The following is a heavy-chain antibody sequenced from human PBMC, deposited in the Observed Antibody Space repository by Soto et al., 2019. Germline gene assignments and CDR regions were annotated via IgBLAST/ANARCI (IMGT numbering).Heavy chain of an antibody. CDR1: GYTFTSYG. Sequence: ASVKVSCKASGYTFTSYGISWVRQAPGQGLEWMGWISAYNGNTNYAQKLQGRVTMTTDTSTSTAYMELRSLRSDDTAVYYCARDPGSYSSSWDYYYYYMDVWGKGTTVPVSS. D-gene: IGHD6-13*01. J-gene: IGHJ6*03. CDR2: ISAYNGNT. CDR3: ARDPGSYSSSWDYYYYYMDV. V-gene: IGHV1-18*01.